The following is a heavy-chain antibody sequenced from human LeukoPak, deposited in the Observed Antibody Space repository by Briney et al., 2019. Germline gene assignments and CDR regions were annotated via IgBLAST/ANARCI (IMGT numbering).Heavy chain of an antibody. J-gene: IGHJ4*02. CDR1: GFTFSSYA. D-gene: IGHD5-18*01. CDR3: AKDRYSYYFDY. V-gene: IGHV3-23*01. CDR2: ISGSGGST. Sequence: GGSLRLSYAASGFTFSSYAMSWVRRAPGKGLEWVSAISGSGGSTYYADSVKGRFTISRDNSKNTLYLQMNSLRAEDTAVYYCAKDRYSYYFDYWGQGTLVTVSS.